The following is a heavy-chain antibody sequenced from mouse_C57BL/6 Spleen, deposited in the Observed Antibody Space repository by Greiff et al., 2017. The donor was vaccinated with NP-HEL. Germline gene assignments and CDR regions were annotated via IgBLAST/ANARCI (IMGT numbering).Heavy chain of an antibody. Sequence: VQLQQSGAELARPGASVKLSCKASGYTFTSYGISWVKQRTGQGLEWIGEISPRSGNTYYNEKFKGKATLTADKSSSTAYMELRSLTSEDSAVYFCARNSNYGWFAYWGQGTLVTVSA. CDR2: ISPRSGNT. D-gene: IGHD2-5*01. J-gene: IGHJ3*01. V-gene: IGHV1-81*01. CDR1: GYTFTSYG. CDR3: ARNSNYGWFAY.